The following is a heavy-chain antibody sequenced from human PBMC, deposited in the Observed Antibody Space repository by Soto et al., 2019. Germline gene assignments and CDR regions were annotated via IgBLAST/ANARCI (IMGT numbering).Heavy chain of an antibody. Sequence: QDQLVQSGAEVKKPGSSVKVSCKASGGTFSPYTINWVRQAPGQGLEWMGRIIPFHGVTNYAQKFQARVTITADKSTSTAYMELSGLRFEDTAMYYCTRDWEITVSTWSFGGFWGRGTLVTVSS. CDR2: IIPFHGVT. J-gene: IGHJ4*02. CDR3: TRDWEITVSTWSFGGF. CDR1: GGTFSPYT. V-gene: IGHV1-69*08. D-gene: IGHD3-10*01.